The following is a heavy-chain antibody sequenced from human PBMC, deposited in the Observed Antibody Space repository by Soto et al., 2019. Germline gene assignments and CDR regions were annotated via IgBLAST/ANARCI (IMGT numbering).Heavy chain of an antibody. Sequence: QLQLKESGSGVVKLSQTLALTCAVSAGSISSGGYSWGWIRQPPGKGLERIGYIYHSGSTYYNPSVNSRVTLSVDRSKNQFSLKLSSVTAVDAAVYYCARGYYYDSTYAFDIWGQGTMVTVAS. CDR1: AGSISSGGYS. D-gene: IGHD3-22*01. CDR3: ARGYYYDSTYAFDI. CDR2: IYHSGST. J-gene: IGHJ3*02. V-gene: IGHV4-30-2*01.